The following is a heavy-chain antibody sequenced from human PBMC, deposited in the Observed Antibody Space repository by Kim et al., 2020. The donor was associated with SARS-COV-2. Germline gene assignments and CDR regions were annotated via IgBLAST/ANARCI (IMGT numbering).Heavy chain of an antibody. Sequence: GGSLRLSCAASGFSFSASAMHWVRQASGKGLEWVGRIRSKGNFYATAYAASVKGRFTISRDDSKNTAYLQMNSLETEDTALYYCARHGANHDFD. CDR2: IRSKGNFYAT. J-gene: IGHJ4*01. V-gene: IGHV3-73*01. D-gene: IGHD3-16*01. CDR1: GFSFSASA. CDR3: ARHGANHDFD.